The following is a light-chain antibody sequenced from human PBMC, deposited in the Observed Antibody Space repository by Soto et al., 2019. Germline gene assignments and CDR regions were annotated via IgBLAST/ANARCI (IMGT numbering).Light chain of an antibody. CDR3: SSYTGNANLRYV. Sequence: QSALTQPPSASGSPGQSVAISCTGTSSDIGDYNYVSWYQQHPGKAPKLIIYEVSKRPSGVPDRFFGSKSGTTASLTVSGLQADDEADYYCSSYTGNANLRYVFGTGTKLTVL. V-gene: IGLV2-8*01. J-gene: IGLJ1*01. CDR2: EVS. CDR1: SSDIGDYNY.